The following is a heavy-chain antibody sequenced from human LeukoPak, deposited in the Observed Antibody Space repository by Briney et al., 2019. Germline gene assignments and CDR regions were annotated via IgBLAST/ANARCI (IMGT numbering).Heavy chain of an antibody. Sequence: SETLSLTCTVSGGSISSSNYYWGWIRQPPGKGLEWIGSIYYSGSTYSNPSLKSRVTISVDTSKSQFSLKLSSVTAADTAVYYCARRMAAGDTNWFDPWGQGTLVTVSS. V-gene: IGHV4-39*01. CDR2: IYYSGST. CDR3: ARRMAAGDTNWFDP. D-gene: IGHD6-13*01. J-gene: IGHJ5*02. CDR1: GGSISSSNYY.